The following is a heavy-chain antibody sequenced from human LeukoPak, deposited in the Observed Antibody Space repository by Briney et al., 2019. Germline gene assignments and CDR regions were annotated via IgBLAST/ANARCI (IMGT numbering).Heavy chain of an antibody. CDR2: IYYSGST. V-gene: IGHV4-39*07. CDR1: GGSISSSSYY. CDR3: ARDLPWGS. Sequence: SETLSLTCTVSGGSISSSSYYWGWIRQPPGKGLEWIGSIYYSGSTYYNPSLKSRVTISVDTSKNQFSLKLSSVTAADTAVYYCARDLPWGSWGQGTLVTVSS. J-gene: IGHJ5*02. D-gene: IGHD1-26*01.